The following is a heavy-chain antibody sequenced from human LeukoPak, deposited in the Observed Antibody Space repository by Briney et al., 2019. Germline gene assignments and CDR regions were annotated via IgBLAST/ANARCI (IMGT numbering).Heavy chain of an antibody. J-gene: IGHJ1*01. CDR2: IYRIGNT. V-gene: IGHV4-4*08. CDR3: AGRGQRYFRD. CDR1: GDSISSDY. Sequence: KPSETLSLTCSVSGDSISSDYRSWIRQPPGKGLEWIGYIYRIGNTDYNPSLKSRVTISLDTSKNQLSLNLTSVTAADTAVYYCAGRGQRYFRDWGQGTLVTVSS.